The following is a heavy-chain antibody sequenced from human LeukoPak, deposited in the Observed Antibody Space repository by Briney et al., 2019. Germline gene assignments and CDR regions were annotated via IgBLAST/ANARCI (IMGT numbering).Heavy chain of an antibody. D-gene: IGHD5-12*01. Sequence: PGGSLRLSCAASGFTFSSYAMHWVRQAPGKGLEWVAVISYDGSNKYYADSVKGRFTISRDNSKNTLYLQMNSLRAEDTAVYYCARGMRGYDGGRDGMDVWGQGTTVTVSS. CDR3: ARGMRGYDGGRDGMDV. CDR2: ISYDGSNK. CDR1: GFTFSSYA. V-gene: IGHV3-30-3*01. J-gene: IGHJ6*02.